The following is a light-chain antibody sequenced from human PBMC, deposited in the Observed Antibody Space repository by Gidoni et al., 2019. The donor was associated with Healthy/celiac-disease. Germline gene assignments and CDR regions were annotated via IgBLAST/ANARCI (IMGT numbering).Light chain of an antibody. V-gene: IGKV1-39*01. CDR3: QQSYSTPRT. Sequence: EIQLTHSPSSLSASVGDRVTITCRASQSISSYLNWYQQKPGKAPKLLIYAASSLQSGVPSRFSGSGSGTDFTFTISSLQPEDFATYYCQQSYSTPRTFGGGTKVEIK. CDR1: QSISSY. J-gene: IGKJ4*02. CDR2: AAS.